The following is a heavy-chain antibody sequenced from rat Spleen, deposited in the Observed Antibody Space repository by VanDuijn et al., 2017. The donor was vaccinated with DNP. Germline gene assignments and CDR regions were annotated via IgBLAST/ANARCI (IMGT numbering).Heavy chain of an antibody. CDR1: GFTFSNCG. V-gene: IGHV5S13*01. CDR3: TRDTTLAY. Sequence: EVQLVESGGGLVQPGRSLTLSCAASGFTFSNCGMAWVRQAPAKGLEWVAYISSDGGSTYYGDSVRGRFTISRDNAKNILYLQMNSLTSEDTATYYCTRDTTLAYWGQGVMVTVSS. D-gene: IGHD1-4*01. CDR2: ISSDGGST. J-gene: IGHJ2*01.